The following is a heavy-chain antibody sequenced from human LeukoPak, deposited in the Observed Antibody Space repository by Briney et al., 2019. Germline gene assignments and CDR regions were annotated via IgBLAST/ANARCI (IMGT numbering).Heavy chain of an antibody. V-gene: IGHV4-39*07. CDR1: GGSISSSSYY. CDR3: ARDWGGRKRWLQLPSYFDY. CDR2: IYYSGST. Sequence: PSETLSLTCTVSGGSISSSSYYWGWIRQPPGKGLEWIGSIYYSGSTYYNPSLKSRVTISVDTSKNQFSLKLSSVTAADTAVYYCARDWGGRKRWLQLPSYFDYWGQGTLVTVSS. J-gene: IGHJ4*02. D-gene: IGHD5-24*01.